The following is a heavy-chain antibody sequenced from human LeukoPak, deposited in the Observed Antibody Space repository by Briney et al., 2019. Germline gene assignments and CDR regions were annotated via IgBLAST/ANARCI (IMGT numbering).Heavy chain of an antibody. CDR2: IYYSGST. V-gene: IGHV4-39*07. D-gene: IGHD6-6*01. Sequence: SETLSLTCTVSGGSISNSSYYWGWIRQPPGKGLEWIGSIYYSGSTYYNPSLKSRVTISVDTSKNQFSLKLSSVTAADTAVYYCARDFTEKPMAAFDAFDIWGQGTMVTVSS. CDR1: GGSISNSSYY. J-gene: IGHJ3*02. CDR3: ARDFTEKPMAAFDAFDI.